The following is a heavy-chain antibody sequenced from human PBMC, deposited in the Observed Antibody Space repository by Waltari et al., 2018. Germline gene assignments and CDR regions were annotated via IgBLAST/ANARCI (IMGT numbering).Heavy chain of an antibody. CDR3: AKDIGVIGGDYMDV. J-gene: IGHJ6*03. V-gene: IGHV3-23*03. Sequence: EVQLLESGGGLVQPGGSLRLSCAASVFTCSSYDMSWVRQAPGNVLEWVSVIYSGGSTYYADSVKGRFTISRDNSKNTLYLQMNSLRAEDTAVYYCAKDIGVIGGDYMDVWGKGTTVTVSS. CDR1: VFTCSSYD. CDR2: IYSGGST. D-gene: IGHD2-21*01.